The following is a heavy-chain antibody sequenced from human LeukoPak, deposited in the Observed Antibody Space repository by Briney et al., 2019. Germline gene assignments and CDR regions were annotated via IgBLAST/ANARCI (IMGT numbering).Heavy chain of an antibody. J-gene: IGHJ4*02. CDR1: GGTFSSYA. CDR3: AGGVTLGVYYFDY. D-gene: IGHD3-16*01. Sequence: GASVKVSCTASGGTFSSYAISWVRQAPGQGLEWMGGIIPIFGTANYAQKFQGRVTITADESTSTAYMELSSLRSEDTAVYYCAGGVTLGVYYFDYWGQGTLVTVSS. V-gene: IGHV1-69*13. CDR2: IIPIFGTA.